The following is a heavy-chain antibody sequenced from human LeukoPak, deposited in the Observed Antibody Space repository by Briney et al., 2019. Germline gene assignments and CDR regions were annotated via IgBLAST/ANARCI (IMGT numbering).Heavy chain of an antibody. D-gene: IGHD4-17*01. V-gene: IGHV3-48*01. CDR3: ASPKGNTVRPGGEY. J-gene: IGHJ4*02. CDR2: ISSSSGTI. CDR1: GFTFSSYG. Sequence: QAGGSLRLSCAASGFTFSSYGMNWVRQAPGKGLEWVSYISSSSGTIYYADSVKGRFTISRDNAKNSLYLQMNSLRAEDTAVYYCASPKGNTVRPGGEYWGQGTLVTVSS.